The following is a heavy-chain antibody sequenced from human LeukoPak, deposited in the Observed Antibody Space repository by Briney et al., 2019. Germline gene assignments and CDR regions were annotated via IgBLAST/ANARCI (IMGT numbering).Heavy chain of an antibody. V-gene: IGHV4-34*01. CDR1: GGSFSGYY. J-gene: IGHJ4*02. Sequence: SETLSLTCAVYGGSFSGYYWSWIRQPLGKGLEWIGEINHSGSTNYNPSLKSRVTISLDTSKNQFSLKLNSVTAADTAIYYCARRHHNWDYWGQGTLVTVSS. CDR3: ARRHHNWDY. D-gene: IGHD1-14*01. CDR2: INHSGST.